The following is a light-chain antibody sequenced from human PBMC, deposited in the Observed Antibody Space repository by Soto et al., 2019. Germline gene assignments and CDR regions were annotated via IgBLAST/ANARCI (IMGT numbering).Light chain of an antibody. J-gene: IGKJ4*01. CDR3: QQLNSYPLT. V-gene: IGKV1-9*01. CDR2: AAS. CDR1: QDISDY. Sequence: DIQLTQSPSFLSASVGDRVTITCRASQDISDYLAWYQQRPGKAPKLLIYAASTLQIGVASRFSGSGSGTEFTLIISSLQPEDFATYSCQQLNSYPLTFGGGTKVELK.